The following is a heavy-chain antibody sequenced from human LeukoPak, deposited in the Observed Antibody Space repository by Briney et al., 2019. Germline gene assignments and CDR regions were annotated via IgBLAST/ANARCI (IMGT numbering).Heavy chain of an antibody. J-gene: IGHJ4*01. Sequence: QPGGSLRLSCAASGFTFSNSAMSSVRQAPGKGLKWVSTLSGSGINTYYADSVKGRFTISRDNSKNTLYLQMNSLRAEDTAVYYCAKGIYSSGWSYFDYWGHGTLVTVSS. CDR3: AKGIYSSGWSYFDY. CDR2: LSGSGINT. CDR1: GFTFSNSA. V-gene: IGHV3-23*01. D-gene: IGHD6-19*01.